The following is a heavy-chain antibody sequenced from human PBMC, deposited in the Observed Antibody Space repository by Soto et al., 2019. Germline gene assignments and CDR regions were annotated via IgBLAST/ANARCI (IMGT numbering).Heavy chain of an antibody. CDR1: GGTFSSYA. CDR2: IIPIFGTA. J-gene: IGHJ6*02. V-gene: IGHV1-69*01. Sequence: QVQLVQSGAEVKKPGSSVKVSCKASGGTFSSYAISWVRQAPGQGLEWMGGIIPIFGTANYAQKFQGRVTIPADESTSTAYMELSSLRSEDTAVYYCARVGPYYDILTGYSPYYYYYYGMDVWGQGTTVTVSS. D-gene: IGHD3-9*01. CDR3: ARVGPYYDILTGYSPYYYYYYGMDV.